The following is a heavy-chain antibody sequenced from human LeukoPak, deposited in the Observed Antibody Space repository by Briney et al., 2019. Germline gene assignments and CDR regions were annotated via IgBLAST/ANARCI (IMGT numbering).Heavy chain of an antibody. Sequence: GSLRLSCAASGFTFSGYAMHWVRQAPGKGLEWVAVISYDGSNKYYADSVKGRFTISRDNSKNTLYLQMNSLRAEDTAVYYCARDMLQSFDYWGQGTLVTVSS. D-gene: IGHD5-24*01. CDR2: ISYDGSNK. J-gene: IGHJ4*02. V-gene: IGHV3-30*01. CDR1: GFTFSGYA. CDR3: ARDMLQSFDY.